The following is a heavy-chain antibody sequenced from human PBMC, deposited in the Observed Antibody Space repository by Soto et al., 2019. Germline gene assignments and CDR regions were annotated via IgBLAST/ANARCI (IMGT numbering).Heavy chain of an antibody. Sequence: PSATLSLPCIVSGDPISSSSYSWGWIRQPPGTGLEWIGSTYYSGRTYYNPSFRRRVTITIDTSNNQFCLKLSSVTATDTAVYYCPRQRTTVVTQAYFDHWGQGALVTVSS. CDR3: PRQRTTVVTQAYFDH. J-gene: IGHJ4*02. D-gene: IGHD2-21*02. V-gene: IGHV4-39*01. CDR1: GDPISSSSYS. CDR2: TYYSGRT.